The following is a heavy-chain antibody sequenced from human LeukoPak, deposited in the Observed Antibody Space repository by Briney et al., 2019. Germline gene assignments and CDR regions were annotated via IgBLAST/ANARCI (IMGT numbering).Heavy chain of an antibody. CDR3: ARDDYGDYGGWFDP. CDR2: IHHSGST. D-gene: IGHD4-17*01. V-gene: IGHV4-38-2*02. J-gene: IGHJ5*02. Sequence: PSETLSLTCIVSGYSISSDYYWGWIRQPPGKGLEWIGSIHHSGSTKYNPSLKRRVTLSVDTSKNQFSLKLNSVTAADTAVYYCARDDYGDYGGWFDPWGQGTLVTVSS. CDR1: GYSISSDYY.